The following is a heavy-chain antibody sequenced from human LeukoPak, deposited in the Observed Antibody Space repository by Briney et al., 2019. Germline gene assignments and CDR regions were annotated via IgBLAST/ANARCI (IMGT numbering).Heavy chain of an antibody. Sequence: GGSLRLSCAASGFILSDHYIDWVRQAPGKGLEWVGRTRNKANSYTTEYAASVKGRFTISRDDPKNLLYLQMNSLQTEDTAVYYCATDFYDTTWGQGTLVTVSS. CDR1: GFILSDHY. CDR3: ATDFYDTT. J-gene: IGHJ5*02. V-gene: IGHV3-72*01. D-gene: IGHD3-22*01. CDR2: TRNKANSYTT.